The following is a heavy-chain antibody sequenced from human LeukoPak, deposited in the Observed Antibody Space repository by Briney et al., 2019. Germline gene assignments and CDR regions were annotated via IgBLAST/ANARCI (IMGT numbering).Heavy chain of an antibody. CDR2: MNEYGSEI. V-gene: IGHV3-7*01. CDR3: ARPRGCGSSRCNNFDY. D-gene: IGHD2-2*01. J-gene: IGHJ4*02. Sequence: GGSLRLSCSVSGFIFRDFSMSWVRQAPGKGLEWVAKMNEYGSEIFYVDSVKGRFTISRDHGKNSLYLQMNRLRAEDTAVYYCARPRGCGSSRCNNFDYWGQGTLVTVSS. CDR1: GFIFRDFS.